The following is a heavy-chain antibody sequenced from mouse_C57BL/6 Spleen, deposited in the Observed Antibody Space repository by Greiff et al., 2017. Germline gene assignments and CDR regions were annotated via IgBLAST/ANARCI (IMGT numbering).Heavy chain of an antibody. J-gene: IGHJ4*01. Sequence: VQLQQSGTELVKPGASVKLSCKASGYTFTSYWMHWVKQRPGQGLEWIGNINPSTGGTNYNEKFKGKATLAVDKSSSTAYMQLSSLTSEDSAVYYCARPTFDAMDYWGQGTSVTVSS. V-gene: IGHV1-53*01. CDR1: GYTFTSYW. D-gene: IGHD1-1*01. CDR3: ARPTFDAMDY. CDR2: INPSTGGT.